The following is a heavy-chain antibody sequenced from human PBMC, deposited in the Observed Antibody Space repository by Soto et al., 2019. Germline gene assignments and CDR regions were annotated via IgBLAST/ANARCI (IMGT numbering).Heavy chain of an antibody. V-gene: IGHV4-59*01. D-gene: IGHD1-26*01. CDR1: GGSITGYY. J-gene: IGHJ4*02. Sequence: PSETLSLTCTVSGGSITGYYWSWIRQSPGKGLEWIGYIYYTGGTNYNPSLTSRATISVDTSKNQFSLELTSVTAADTAVYYCARDELGTYYLYWGQGTLVTVSS. CDR3: ARDELGTYYLY. CDR2: IYYTGGT.